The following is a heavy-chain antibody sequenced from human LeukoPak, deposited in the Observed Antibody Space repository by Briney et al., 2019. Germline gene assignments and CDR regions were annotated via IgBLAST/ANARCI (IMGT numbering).Heavy chain of an antibody. CDR1: GFTVSSNY. Sequence: RPGGSLRLSCAASGFTVSSNYMSWVRQAPGKGLEWVSGINWNGGSTGYADSVKGRFTISRDNAKNSLFLQMSSLRAEDTALYYCARLIPRDYYDSILGAFDFWGQGTMVTVSS. CDR3: ARLIPRDYYDSILGAFDF. V-gene: IGHV3-20*04. J-gene: IGHJ3*01. D-gene: IGHD3-22*01. CDR2: INWNGGST.